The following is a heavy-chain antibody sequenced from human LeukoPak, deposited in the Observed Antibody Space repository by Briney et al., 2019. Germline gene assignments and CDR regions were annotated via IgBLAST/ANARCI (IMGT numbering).Heavy chain of an antibody. J-gene: IGHJ3*02. CDR3: AREGGGGTTGTMTYDI. CDR2: MNPNSGNT. D-gene: IGHD1-1*01. CDR1: GCTFTSYD. V-gene: IGHV1-8*01. Sequence: ASVKVSCKASGCTFTSYDINWVRQATGQGLEWMGWMNPNSGNTGYAQKFQGRVTMTRNTSINTAYMELSSLRSEDTAVYYCAREGGGGTTGTMTYDIWGQGTMVTVSS.